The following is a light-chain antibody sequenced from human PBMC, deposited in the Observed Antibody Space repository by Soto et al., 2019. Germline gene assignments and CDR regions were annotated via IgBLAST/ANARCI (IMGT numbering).Light chain of an antibody. Sequence: EIVLTQSPATLSLSPGERATLSCRASQSVSSYLAWYQQKPGQAPRLLIYDASNRATGIPARFSGSGSGTDFTLTISSLGPEDFAVYYCQQRSNWPPTWTFGQGTKVDI. CDR2: DAS. CDR3: QQRSNWPPTWT. J-gene: IGKJ1*01. V-gene: IGKV3-11*01. CDR1: QSVSSY.